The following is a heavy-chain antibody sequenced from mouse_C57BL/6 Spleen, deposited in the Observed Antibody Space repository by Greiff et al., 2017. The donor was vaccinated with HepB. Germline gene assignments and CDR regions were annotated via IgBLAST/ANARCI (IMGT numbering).Heavy chain of an antibody. CDR2: INPNNGGT. V-gene: IGHV1-26*01. D-gene: IGHD4-1*01. CDR1: GYTFTDYY. J-gene: IGHJ4*01. CDR3: ARGWDVKENYAMDY. Sequence: EVQLQQSGPELVKPGASVKISCKASGYTFTDYYMNWVKQSHGKSLEWIGDINPNNGGTSYNQKFKGKATLTVDKSSSTAYMELRSLTSEDSAVYYCARGWDVKENYAMDYWGQGTSVTVAS.